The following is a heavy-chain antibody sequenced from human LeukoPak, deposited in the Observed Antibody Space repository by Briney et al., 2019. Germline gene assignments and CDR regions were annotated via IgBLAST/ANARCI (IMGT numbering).Heavy chain of an antibody. Sequence: GGSLRLSCAASGFAVSSNHMNWVRQAPGKGLEWVSSISSSSSYIYYADSVKGRFTISRDNAKNSLYLQMNSLRAEDTAVYYCAVSSSSPFDYWGQGALVTVPS. D-gene: IGHD6-6*01. CDR1: GFAVSSNH. CDR3: AVSSSSPFDY. J-gene: IGHJ4*02. CDR2: ISSSSSYI. V-gene: IGHV3-21*01.